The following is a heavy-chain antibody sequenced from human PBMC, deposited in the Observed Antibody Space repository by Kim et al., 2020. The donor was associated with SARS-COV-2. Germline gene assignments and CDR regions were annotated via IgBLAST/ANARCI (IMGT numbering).Heavy chain of an antibody. D-gene: IGHD6-19*01. Sequence: GGSLRLSCAASGFTFSSYGMHWVRQAPGKGLEWVVVIWYDGSNKYYADSVKGRFTISRDNSKNTLYLQMNSLRAEDTAVYYCARSHSGWYYFDYWGQGTLVTVSS. J-gene: IGHJ4*02. V-gene: IGHV3-33*01. CDR1: GFTFSSYG. CDR3: ARSHSGWYYFDY. CDR2: IWYDGSNK.